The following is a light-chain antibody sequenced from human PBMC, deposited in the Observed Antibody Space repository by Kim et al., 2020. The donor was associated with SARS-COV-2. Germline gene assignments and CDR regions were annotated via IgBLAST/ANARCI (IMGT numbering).Light chain of an antibody. J-gene: IGKJ2*01. CDR1: QTVSGSR. CDR2: ASS. CDR3: QQYGTSPTA. Sequence: SPGESATLSCRTSQTVSGSRLAWYQQRPGQAPRLVNYASSSRATGIPDSFSGSGSGTDFTLTIHRLEPEDFAEYYCQQYGTSPTAFGQGTKVDIK. V-gene: IGKV3-20*01.